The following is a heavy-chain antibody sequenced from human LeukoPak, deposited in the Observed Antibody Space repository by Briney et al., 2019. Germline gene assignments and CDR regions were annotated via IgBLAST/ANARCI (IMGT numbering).Heavy chain of an antibody. CDR3: AKSPDVAGTGRFDY. Sequence: HPGGSLTVSCAASGFTFNTYAMNWVRQAPGKGLHWVSTISGSGGSTYYADSVKGRFTISRDNFKNTLYLQMSSLRAEDTAVYYCAKSPDVAGTGRFDYWGQGTLVTVSS. J-gene: IGHJ4*02. CDR1: GFTFNTYA. V-gene: IGHV3-23*01. CDR2: ISGSGGST. D-gene: IGHD6-19*01.